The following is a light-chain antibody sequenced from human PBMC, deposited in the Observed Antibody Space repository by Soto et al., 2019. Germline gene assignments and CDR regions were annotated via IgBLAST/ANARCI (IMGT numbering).Light chain of an antibody. CDR2: DAS. Sequence: EIVLTQSPATLSLSPGERATLSCRASQSVSRYLAWYQQKPGQAPRLLIYDASNRATGIPARFSGSGSGTDFTLTIRSLEHEDFAVYYCQQRSNRPPLTFGGGTKVEIK. CDR3: QQRSNRPPLT. CDR1: QSVSRY. V-gene: IGKV3-11*01. J-gene: IGKJ4*01.